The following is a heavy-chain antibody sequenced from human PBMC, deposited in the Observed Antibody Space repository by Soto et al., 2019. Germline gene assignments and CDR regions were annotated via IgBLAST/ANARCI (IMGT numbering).Heavy chain of an antibody. CDR2: INAGNGNT. CDR1: GYSFTSYA. CDR3: ARVIIGARTEYSYYYGFAV. J-gene: IGHJ6*02. D-gene: IGHD6-6*01. Sequence: ASVKVSCKASGYSFTSYAIQWVRQAPGQRREWMGWINAGNGNTKYSQKFQGRVTITRDTSASTAYMELSSLRSEDTAEYYCARVIIGARTEYSYYYGFAVWGQGTTVTDSS. V-gene: IGHV1-3*01.